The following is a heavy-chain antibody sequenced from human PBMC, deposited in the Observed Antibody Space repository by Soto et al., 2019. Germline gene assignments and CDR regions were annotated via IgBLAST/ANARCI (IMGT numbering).Heavy chain of an antibody. Sequence: PSETLSLTCTVSGGSISSYYWSWIRQPAGKGLEWIGRIYTSGSTNYNPSLKSRVTMSVDTSKNQFSLKLSSVTAADTAVYYCARNMLRGLYNWFDPWGQGTLVTVSS. CDR3: ARNMLRGLYNWFDP. V-gene: IGHV4-4*07. D-gene: IGHD3-16*01. CDR1: GGSISSYY. J-gene: IGHJ5*02. CDR2: IYTSGST.